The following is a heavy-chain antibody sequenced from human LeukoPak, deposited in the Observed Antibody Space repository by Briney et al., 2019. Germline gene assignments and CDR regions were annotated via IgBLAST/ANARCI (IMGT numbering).Heavy chain of an antibody. CDR3: LKGGWATIGPPKD. D-gene: IGHD5-24*01. J-gene: IGHJ4*02. CDR1: GFTFSSHA. Sequence: GGSLRLSCSAPGFTFSSHAMHWVRQAPGKALQSVSTINDTGVLPYYADSVKGRFTVSRDNSKNTLYLQTNNLRPEDTALYHCLKGGWATIGPPKDWGQGTLVTVSS. V-gene: IGHV3-64D*08. CDR2: INDTGVLP.